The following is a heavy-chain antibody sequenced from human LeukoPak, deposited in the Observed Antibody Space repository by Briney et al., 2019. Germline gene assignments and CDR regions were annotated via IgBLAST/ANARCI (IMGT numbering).Heavy chain of an antibody. J-gene: IGHJ4*02. CDR1: GFSFSSYG. Sequence: GGSLRLSCAASGFSFSSYGLSWVRQAPGKGLEWVSTISGSGGTTYYADSVKGRFTISRDNSKNTLYLHVNSLTAGDTAVYYCAKGRWLQLYYFDYWGQGTLVTVSS. D-gene: IGHD5-24*01. CDR2: ISGSGGTT. CDR3: AKGRWLQLYYFDY. V-gene: IGHV3-23*01.